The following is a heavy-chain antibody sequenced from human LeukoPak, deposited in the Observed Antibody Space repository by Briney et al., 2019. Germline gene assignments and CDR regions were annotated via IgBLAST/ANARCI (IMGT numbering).Heavy chain of an antibody. CDR3: ARRGKGTGEYYFDY. CDR2: IYPGDSDT. D-gene: IGHD1-1*01. CDR1: GDTFSSSW. V-gene: IGHV5-51*01. Sequence: GESLKISCRTSGDTFSSSWFAWMRQLPGKGPEWMGIIYPGDSDTRYSPSFQGQVTISADRSISTVYLQWSSLKASDNAMYYCARRGKGTGEYYFDYWGQGTLVTVSS. J-gene: IGHJ4*02.